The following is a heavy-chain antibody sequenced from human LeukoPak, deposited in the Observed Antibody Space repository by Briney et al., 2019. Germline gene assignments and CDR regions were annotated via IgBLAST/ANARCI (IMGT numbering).Heavy chain of an antibody. J-gene: IGHJ5*02. CDR3: ARVQFQWFDP. CDR2: IGPSGDKT. V-gene: IGHV3-23*01. D-gene: IGHD6-19*01. CDR1: GFTFNIHG. Sequence: GGTLRLSCAASGFTFNIHGMNWVRQAPGKGPEWVSGIGPSGDKTYYADSVKGRFTVSRDNSKKTLSLQMNNLRVDDTAVYYCARVQFQWFDPWGPGTLVTVSS.